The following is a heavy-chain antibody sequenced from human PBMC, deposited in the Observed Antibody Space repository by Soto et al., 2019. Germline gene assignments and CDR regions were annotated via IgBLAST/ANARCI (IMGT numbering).Heavy chain of an antibody. J-gene: IGHJ1*01. Sequence: QVQLVESGRGVVQPGRSLRLSCAASGFTFSSYAMHWVRQAPGKGLEWVAFISSDGSNKYYADSVKGRFTISRDNSKNTLYLQMNSLRAEDTAVYYCARDQVLKHFQHWGQGILVSVSS. CDR2: ISSDGSNK. V-gene: IGHV3-30-3*01. CDR3: ARDQVLKHFQH. CDR1: GFTFSSYA.